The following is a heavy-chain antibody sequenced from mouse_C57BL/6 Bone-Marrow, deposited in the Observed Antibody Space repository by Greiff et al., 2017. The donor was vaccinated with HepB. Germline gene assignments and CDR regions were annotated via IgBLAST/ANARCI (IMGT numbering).Heavy chain of an antibody. CDR1: GFSLTSYG. CDR3: ARNYYGSSYYAMDY. V-gene: IGHV2-2*01. Sequence: VQLQESGPGLVQPSQSLSITCTVSGFSLTSYGVHWVRQSPGKGLEWLGVIWSGGSTDYNAAFISRLSISKDNSKSQVFFKMNSLQADDTAIYYGARNYYGSSYYAMDYWGQGTSVTVSS. J-gene: IGHJ4*01. D-gene: IGHD1-1*01. CDR2: IWSGGST.